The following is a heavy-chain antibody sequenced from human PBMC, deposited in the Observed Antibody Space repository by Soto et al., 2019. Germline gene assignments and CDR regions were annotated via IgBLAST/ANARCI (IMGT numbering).Heavy chain of an antibody. J-gene: IGHJ4*02. CDR3: ARDRGDFDWFY. D-gene: IGHD3-9*01. CDR2: IWYDGSNK. CDR1: GFTFSSYG. Sequence: QVQLVESGGGVVQPGRSLRLSCAASGFTFSSYGMHWVRQAPGKGLEWVAVIWYDGSNKYYADSVKGRFTISRDNSKNTRYPQMNSRRAEDTAVYYCARDRGDFDWFYWGQGTLVTVSS. V-gene: IGHV3-33*01.